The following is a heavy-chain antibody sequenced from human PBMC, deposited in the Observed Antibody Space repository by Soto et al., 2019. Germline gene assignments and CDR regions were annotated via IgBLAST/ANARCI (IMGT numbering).Heavy chain of an antibody. D-gene: IGHD3-3*01. CDR2: INPSGGST. Sequence: ASVKVSCKASGYTFTRYYMHWVRQAPGQGLEWMGIINPSGGSTNYNPSLKSRVTISVDTSKNQFSLKLSSVTAADTAVYYCARGAITIFGVIIDYWGQGTLVTVSS. V-gene: IGHV1-46*01. CDR1: GYTFTRYY. J-gene: IGHJ4*02. CDR3: ARGAITIFGVIIDY.